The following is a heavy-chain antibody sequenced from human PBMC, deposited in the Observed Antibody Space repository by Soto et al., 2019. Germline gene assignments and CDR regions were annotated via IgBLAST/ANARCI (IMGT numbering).Heavy chain of an antibody. CDR1: GGSFSGYY. Sequence: QVQLQQWGAGLLKPSETLSLTCAVYGGSFSGYYWSWIRQPPGKGLEWIGEINHSGSTNYNPSLKSRVTISVDTSKNQFSLKLSSVTAADTAVYYCALDSSGYSLDYWGQGTLVTVSS. J-gene: IGHJ4*02. CDR3: ALDSSGYSLDY. V-gene: IGHV4-34*01. CDR2: INHSGST. D-gene: IGHD3-22*01.